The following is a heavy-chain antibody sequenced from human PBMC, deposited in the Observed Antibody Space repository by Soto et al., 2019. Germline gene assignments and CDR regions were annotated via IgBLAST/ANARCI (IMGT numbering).Heavy chain of an antibody. V-gene: IGHV4-30-4*01. Sequence: QVQLQESGPGLVKPSQTLSLTCTVSGGSISSGDYYWSWIRQPPGKGLEWIGYIYYSGSTYYNPPLKRRVTISVAASKNQFSLKLSSVTAADTAVYYCARGGGYCSGGSCYLPTGWFDPWGQGTLVTVSS. CDR3: ARGGGYCSGGSCYLPTGWFDP. D-gene: IGHD2-15*01. CDR2: IYYSGST. CDR1: GGSISSGDYY. J-gene: IGHJ5*02.